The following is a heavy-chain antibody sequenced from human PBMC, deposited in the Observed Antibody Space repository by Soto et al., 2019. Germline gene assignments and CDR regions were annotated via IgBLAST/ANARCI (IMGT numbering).Heavy chain of an antibody. CDR3: ARASPRAIFGVVIIRKVKNWFDP. CDR2: MNPNSGNT. D-gene: IGHD3-3*01. CDR1: GYTFTSYD. J-gene: IGHJ5*02. V-gene: IGHV1-8*01. Sequence: GASVKVSCKASGYTFTSYDINWVRQATGQGLEWMGWMNPNSGNTGYAQKFQGRVTMTRNTSISTAYMELSSLRSEDTAVYYCARASPRAIFGVVIIRKVKNWFDPWGQGTLVTVSS.